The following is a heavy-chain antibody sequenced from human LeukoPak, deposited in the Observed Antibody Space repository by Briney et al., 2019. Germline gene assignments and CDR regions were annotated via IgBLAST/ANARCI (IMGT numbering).Heavy chain of an antibody. V-gene: IGHV4-34*01. D-gene: IGHD3-10*01. CDR2: INHSGST. CDR3: ARDGSGTENDY. J-gene: IGHJ4*02. CDR1: GGSFSGYF. Sequence: SETLSLTCAVYGGSFSGYFWTWIRQPPGKGLEWIGEINHSGSTNYNPSLKSQVTISVDMSKNQFSLKLSSVTAADTAVYYCARDGSGTENDYWGQGTLVTVSS.